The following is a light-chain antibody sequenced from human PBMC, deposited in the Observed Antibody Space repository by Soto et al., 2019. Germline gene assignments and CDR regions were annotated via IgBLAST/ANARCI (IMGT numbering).Light chain of an antibody. Sequence: EIVLTQSPGTLSLSPGERATLSCRASQSVSSSYLAWYQQKPGQAPRLLIYGASSRATGIPERFSGSGSGTDFTLTISRLEPEDFAVYYCQQYGSSPYTFCQGTKLEIK. CDR3: QQYGSSPYT. CDR1: QSVSSSY. V-gene: IGKV3-20*01. J-gene: IGKJ2*01. CDR2: GAS.